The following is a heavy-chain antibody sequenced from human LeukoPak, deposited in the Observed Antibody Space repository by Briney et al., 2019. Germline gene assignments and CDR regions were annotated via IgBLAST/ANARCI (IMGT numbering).Heavy chain of an antibody. CDR1: GVTFSSYG. D-gene: IGHD3-9*01. CDR2: IWYDGSNK. Sequence: VGTLRLSCAASGVTFSSYGMHWVRQAPGEGLEWVVGIWYDGSNKYYADPVKVRFTISRDNSKNTLYLQMNSLRAEDTAVYYCARNVLRYFDWLHLDFDYWGQGTLVTVSS. CDR3: ARNVLRYFDWLHLDFDY. V-gene: IGHV3-33*01. J-gene: IGHJ4*02.